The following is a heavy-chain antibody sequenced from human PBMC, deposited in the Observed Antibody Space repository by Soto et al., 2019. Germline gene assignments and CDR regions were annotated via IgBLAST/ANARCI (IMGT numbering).Heavy chain of an antibody. CDR3: ARGQKTYYDILTGQN. CDR2: IYYSGST. J-gene: IGHJ4*02. V-gene: IGHV4-31*03. Sequence: QVQLQESGPGLVKPSQTLSLTCTVSGGSISSGGYYWSWIRQHPGKGLEWIGYIYYSGSTYYNPSLKSRVTISVDTSKTQFSLKLSSVTAADTAVYYCARGQKTYYDILTGQNWGQGTLVTVSS. D-gene: IGHD3-9*01. CDR1: GGSISSGGYY.